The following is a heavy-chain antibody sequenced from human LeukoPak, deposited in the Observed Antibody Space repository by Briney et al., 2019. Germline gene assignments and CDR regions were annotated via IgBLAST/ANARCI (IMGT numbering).Heavy chain of an antibody. J-gene: IGHJ4*02. CDR2: IYYSGST. CDR3: ARLYYYDSSGYTVEYYFDY. D-gene: IGHD3-22*01. CDR1: GGSISSSSYY. Sequence: SETLSLTCTVSGGSISSSSYYWGWIRQPPGKGLEWIGSIYYSGSTYYNPSLKSRVTISVDTSKNQFSLKLSSVTAADTAVYYCARLYYYDSSGYTVEYYFDYWGQGTLVTVSS. V-gene: IGHV4-39*07.